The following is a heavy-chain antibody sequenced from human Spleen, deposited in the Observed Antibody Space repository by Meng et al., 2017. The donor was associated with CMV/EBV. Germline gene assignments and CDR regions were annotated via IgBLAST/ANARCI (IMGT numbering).Heavy chain of an antibody. D-gene: IGHD2-21*01. V-gene: IGHV1-18*01. CDR2: ISPSDGDT. CDR3: AKALVIIAIDSSYSYGVDV. Sequence: ASVKVSCKASGYTFISWVRQAPGRGLEWMGWISPSDGDTIYTRRLQGRVTMTTDTSTSTAYMELRSLTSVDTAVYYCAKALVIIAIDSSYSYGVDVWGQGTTVTVSS. CDR1: GYTF. J-gene: IGHJ6*02.